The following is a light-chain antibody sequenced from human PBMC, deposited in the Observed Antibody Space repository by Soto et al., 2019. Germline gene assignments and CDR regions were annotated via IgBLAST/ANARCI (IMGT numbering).Light chain of an antibody. CDR1: RSDIGGYNF. V-gene: IGLV2-11*01. Sequence: QSVLTQPRSVSGPPGQSVTISCTGTRSDIGGYNFVSWYQQHPGQAPKLIIYDVIKRPSGVPDRFSGSKSGNTASLTIYGLQAEDEADYYCCSYAGGYTHVFGTGTKVTV. J-gene: IGLJ1*01. CDR3: CSYAGGYTHV. CDR2: DVI.